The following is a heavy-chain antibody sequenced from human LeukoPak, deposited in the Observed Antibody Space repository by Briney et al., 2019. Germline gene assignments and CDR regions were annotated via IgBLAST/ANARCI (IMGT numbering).Heavy chain of an antibody. CDR1: GFTFISHA. Sequence: GGSLRLSCAGSGFTFISHAMSWVRQAPGKGLEWVSAVSGSGDSTYYADSVKGRFTISRDYSKNTLFLQMNSLRAEDTALYYCAKSDCSSIYCYVLDYWGQGTLVTVSS. V-gene: IGHV3-23*01. CDR2: VSGSGDST. D-gene: IGHD2-2*01. CDR3: AKSDCSSIYCYVLDY. J-gene: IGHJ4*02.